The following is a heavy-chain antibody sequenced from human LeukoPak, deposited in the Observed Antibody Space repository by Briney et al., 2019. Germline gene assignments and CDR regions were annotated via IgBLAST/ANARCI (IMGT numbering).Heavy chain of an antibody. CDR3: ARDTGYSGYDWFY. V-gene: IGHV3-21*01. Sequence: GGSLRLSCAASGFTFSSYSMNWVRQAPGKGLEWVSSISSSSSYMYYADSVKGRFTISRDNAKNSLYLQMNSLRAEDTAVYYCARDTGYSGYDWFYWGQGTLVTVSS. CDR1: GFTFSSYS. CDR2: ISSSSSYM. D-gene: IGHD5-12*01. J-gene: IGHJ4*02.